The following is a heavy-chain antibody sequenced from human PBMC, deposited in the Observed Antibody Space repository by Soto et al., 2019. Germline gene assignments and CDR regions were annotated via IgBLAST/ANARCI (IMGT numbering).Heavy chain of an antibody. CDR2: IDWDDDK. CDR3: ARIPAGGSSLYYYYYYGMDV. D-gene: IGHD6-13*01. CDR1: GFSLSTSGMC. J-gene: IGHJ6*02. Sequence: SGPTLVNPTQTLTLTCTFSGFSLSTSGMCVSWIRQPPGKALEWLALIDWDDDKYYSTSLKTRLTISKDTSKNQVVLTMTNMDPVDTATYYCARIPAGGSSLYYYYYYGMDVWGQGTTVTVS. V-gene: IGHV2-70*01.